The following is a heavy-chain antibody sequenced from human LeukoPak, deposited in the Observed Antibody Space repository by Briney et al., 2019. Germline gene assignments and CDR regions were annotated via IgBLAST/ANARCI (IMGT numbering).Heavy chain of an antibody. CDR1: GFTFSSFW. CDR3: ARRTEDTAMVTDEPFDY. V-gene: IGHV3-7*01. J-gene: IGHJ4*02. D-gene: IGHD5-18*01. CDR2: IKQDGSET. Sequence: GGSLRLSCAASGFTFSSFWMSWVRQAPGKGREGGANIKQDGSETYYVDSVKGRSTISRDNAKNSLYLQMNSLRAEDTAVYHCARRTEDTAMVTDEPFDYWGQGTLVTVSS.